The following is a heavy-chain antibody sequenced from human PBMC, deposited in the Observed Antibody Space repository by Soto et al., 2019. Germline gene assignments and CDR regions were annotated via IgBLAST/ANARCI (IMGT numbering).Heavy chain of an antibody. D-gene: IGHD3-10*01. Sequence: EGQVVESGGDLVQPGDSLTISCAASGFTFSTYAMSWVRQAPGKGLEWVSGIHKTGTITFYADSVKGRITISRGNSKNTLYLHMRSLRDGDTAVYYCVRDLNYKFFFDLWGQGTLVTVSS. CDR3: VRDLNYKFFFDL. V-gene: IGHV3-23*05. CDR1: GFTFSTYA. J-gene: IGHJ4*02. CDR2: IHKTGTIT.